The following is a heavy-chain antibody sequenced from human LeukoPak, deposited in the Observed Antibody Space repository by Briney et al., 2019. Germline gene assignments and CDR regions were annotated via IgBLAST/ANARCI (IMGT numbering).Heavy chain of an antibody. CDR2: ISDSGST. CDR3: ARPLGDSSGLEVFDY. J-gene: IGHJ4*02. V-gene: IGHV4-59*08. Sequence: SETLSLTCTVSGGSINGYYWSWIRQPPGKGLEWIGYISDSGSTNYNPSLKSRVTISIDKSKNRFSLKLSSVTAADTAVYYCARPLGDSSGLEVFDYWGQGTLVTVSS. D-gene: IGHD3-22*01. CDR1: GGSINGYY.